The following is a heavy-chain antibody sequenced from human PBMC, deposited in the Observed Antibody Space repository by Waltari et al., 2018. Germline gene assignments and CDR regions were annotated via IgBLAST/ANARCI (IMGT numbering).Heavy chain of an antibody. V-gene: IGHV3-33*01. Sequence: QVQLVESGGGVVQPGRSLRLSCPASGVTFSIFGMHWVRQAPGKGLEWVAVIWHDGSNEYYVDSVKGRFTISRDNSKNTLYLQMNSLRAEDSAVYYCASQSTTLFDYWGQGTLVTVSS. CDR1: GVTFSIFG. CDR3: ASQSTTLFDY. D-gene: IGHD2-15*01. J-gene: IGHJ4*02. CDR2: IWHDGSNE.